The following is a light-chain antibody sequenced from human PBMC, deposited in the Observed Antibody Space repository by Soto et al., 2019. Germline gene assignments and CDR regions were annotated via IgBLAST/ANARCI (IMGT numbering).Light chain of an antibody. J-gene: IGKJ1*01. Sequence: IRVSMSPSTLSASIGDRVTITCRASQSISSWLAWYQQKPGKAPKLLIYKASSLESGVPSRFSGSGSGTEFTLTISSLQPDDFATYYCQQYNSYSWTFGQGTKVDIK. V-gene: IGKV1-5*03. CDR2: KAS. CDR3: QQYNSYSWT. CDR1: QSISSW.